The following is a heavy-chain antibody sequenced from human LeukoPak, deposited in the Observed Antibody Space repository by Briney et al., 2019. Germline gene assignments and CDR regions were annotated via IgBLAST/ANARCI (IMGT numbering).Heavy chain of an antibody. V-gene: IGHV3-53*01. CDR2: IYSGGST. D-gene: IGHD6-13*01. CDR3: ASAWYSSSPGFLDY. Sequence: GGSLRLSCAASGFTFSDYYMSWIRQAPGKGLEWVSVIYSGGSTYYADSVKGRFTISRDNSKNTLYLQMNSLRAEDTAVYYCASAWYSSSPGFLDYWGQGTLVTVSS. CDR1: GFTFSDYY. J-gene: IGHJ4*02.